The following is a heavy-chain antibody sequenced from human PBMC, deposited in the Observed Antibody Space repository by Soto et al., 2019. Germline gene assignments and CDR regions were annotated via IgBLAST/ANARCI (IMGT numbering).Heavy chain of an antibody. V-gene: IGHV1-3*01. CDR2: INAGNGNT. Sequence: QVQLVQSGAEVKKPGASVKVSCKASGYTFSNYAMHWVRQAPGQRLEWMGWINAGNGNTKYSQKFQGRVTITRDTCASTAYMELSSLRSEDTAVYYCARNAVGTYHFDYWGQGTLVTVSS. CDR3: ARNAVGTYHFDY. CDR1: GYTFSNYA. D-gene: IGHD1-1*01. J-gene: IGHJ4*02.